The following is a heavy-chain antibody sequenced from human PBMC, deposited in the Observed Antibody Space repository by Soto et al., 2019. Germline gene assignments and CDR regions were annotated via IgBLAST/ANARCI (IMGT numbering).Heavy chain of an antibody. Sequence: ASVKVSCKASGGTFSIYAISWVRQAPGQGLEWMGGIIPIFGTANYAQKFQGRVTITADESTSTAYMELSSLRSEDTAVYYCARAPTEFGSGYYSPRGPFDFDYWGQGTLVTVSS. J-gene: IGHJ4*02. V-gene: IGHV1-69*13. D-gene: IGHD3-22*01. CDR2: IIPIFGTA. CDR1: GGTFSIYA. CDR3: ARAPTEFGSGYYSPRGPFDFDY.